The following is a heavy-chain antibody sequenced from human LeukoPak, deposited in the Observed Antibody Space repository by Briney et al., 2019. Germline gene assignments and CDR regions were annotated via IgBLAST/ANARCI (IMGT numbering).Heavy chain of an antibody. V-gene: IGHV3-7*01. D-gene: IGHD3-16*01. CDR2: IKQDGTEK. CDR1: GFTFSSYE. Sequence: TGGSLRLSCAASGFTFSSYEMNWVRQAPGKGREWVANIKQDGTEKYYVDSVKGRFTISRDNAKNSLYLQMNSLRAEDTALYYCASGRQLGYWGQGTLVTVSS. CDR3: ASGRQLGY. J-gene: IGHJ4*02.